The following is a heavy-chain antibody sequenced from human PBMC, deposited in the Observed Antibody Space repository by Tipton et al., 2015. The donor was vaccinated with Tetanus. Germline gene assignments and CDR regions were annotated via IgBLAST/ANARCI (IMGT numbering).Heavy chain of an antibody. CDR2: ISGSGDRI. CDR1: GMTLSYFA. V-gene: IGHV3-23*01. J-gene: IGHJ4*02. Sequence: SLRLSCAASGMTLSYFAMSWVRQAPGKGLEWVSGISGSGDRIFYADSVKGRFTASRDNSGNTLYLQLNSLRVEDTAVYYCATARNKVSITRLQYRGPGTLVTVSS. CDR3: ATARNKVSITRLQY. D-gene: IGHD3-10*01.